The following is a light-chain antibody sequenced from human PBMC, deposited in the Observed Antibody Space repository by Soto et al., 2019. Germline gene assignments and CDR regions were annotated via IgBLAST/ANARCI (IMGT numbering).Light chain of an antibody. J-gene: IGLJ1*01. CDR1: SSNIGVKT. CDR2: RSD. CDR3: SAWDDSLNGRV. V-gene: IGLV1-44*01. Sequence: QSVLTQPPSVSGTPGQRVTISCYGSSSNIGVKTVNWYQQFPGSAPKLLIFRSDQRPSGVPDRFSGSKSGTSASLAISGLQSEDEADYYCSAWDDSLNGRVFGTGTKLTVL.